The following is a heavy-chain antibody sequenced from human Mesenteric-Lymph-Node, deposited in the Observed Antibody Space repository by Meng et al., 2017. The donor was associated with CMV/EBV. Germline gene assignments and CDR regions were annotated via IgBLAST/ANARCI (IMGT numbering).Heavy chain of an antibody. J-gene: IGHJ4*02. CDR3: ARESEWLFLDS. V-gene: IGHV1-2*02. Sequence: SCKASGYTLTGYHMHWVRQAPGQGLEWMGRINPDSGGTNYAEKFQGRVSMTTDTSISTAYMELNSLTSDDTAFYYCARESEWLFLDSWGQGTLVTVSS. CDR2: INPDSGGT. D-gene: IGHD3-3*01. CDR1: GYTLTGYH.